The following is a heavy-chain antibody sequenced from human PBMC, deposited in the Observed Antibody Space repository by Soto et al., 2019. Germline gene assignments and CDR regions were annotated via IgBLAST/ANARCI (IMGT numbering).Heavy chain of an antibody. V-gene: IGHV3-30*04. J-gene: IGHJ4*02. D-gene: IGHD6-13*01. CDR2: ISYDGSLK. CDR3: ARTYSSSWNYLDY. Sequence: QVQLVESGGGVFRPGGSLRLSCAASGFTFDSHTLHWVRQSPAKGLEWLALISYDGSLKSTADSVKGRFTTSRDNGRNTLFLEMTSLKSEDTAVYFCARTYSSSWNYLDYWGQGTLVTVTS. CDR1: GFTFDSHT.